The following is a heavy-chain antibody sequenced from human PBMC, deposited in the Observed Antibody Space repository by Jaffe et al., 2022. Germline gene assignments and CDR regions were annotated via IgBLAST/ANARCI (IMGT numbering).Heavy chain of an antibody. J-gene: IGHJ3*02. Sequence: QVQLQESGPGLVKPSGTLSLTCAVSGGSISSSNWWSWVRQPPGKGLEWIGEIYHSGSTNYNPSLKSRVTISVDKSKNQFSLKLSSVTAADTAVYYCARDMIDLPLTYDYGDSGGAFDIWGQGTMVTVSS. CDR3: ARDMIDLPLTYDYGDSGGAFDI. V-gene: IGHV4-4*02. CDR1: GGSISSSNW. CDR2: IYHSGST. D-gene: IGHD4-17*01.